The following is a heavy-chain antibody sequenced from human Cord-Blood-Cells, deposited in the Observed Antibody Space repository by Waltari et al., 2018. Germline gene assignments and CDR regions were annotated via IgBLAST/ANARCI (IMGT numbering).Heavy chain of an antibody. J-gene: IGHJ4*02. CDR3: ARLRGGGNFDY. Sequence: QVQLQESGPGLVKPSETLSLTCTVAGGSLSSYYWSWIRQPPGKGLEWIGYIYYSGSTNYNPSLKSRVTISVDTSKNQFSLKLSSVTAADTAVYYCARLRGGGNFDYWGQGTLVTVSS. CDR1: GGSLSSYY. CDR2: IYYSGST. V-gene: IGHV4-59*01. D-gene: IGHD2-15*01.